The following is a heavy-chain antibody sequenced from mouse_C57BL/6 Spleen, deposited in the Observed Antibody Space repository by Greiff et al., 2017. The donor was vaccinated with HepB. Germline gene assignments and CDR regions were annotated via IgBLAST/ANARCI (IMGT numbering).Heavy chain of an antibody. J-gene: IGHJ1*03. CDR3: GRSGDDGRSGWYLDG. CDR1: GYTFTSYG. Sequence: VQLQQSGAELARPGASVKLSCKASGYTFTSYGISWVKQRTGQGLEWIGEIYPRSGNTYYNEKFKGKATLTADKSSSTAYMELRSLTSEDSAVYFWGRSGDDGRSGWYLDGRGTGTTVTVSS. CDR2: IYPRSGNT. V-gene: IGHV1-81*01. D-gene: IGHD2-12*01.